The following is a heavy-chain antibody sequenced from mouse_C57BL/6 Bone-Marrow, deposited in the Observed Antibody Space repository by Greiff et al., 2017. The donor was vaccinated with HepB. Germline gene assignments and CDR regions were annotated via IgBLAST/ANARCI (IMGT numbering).Heavy chain of an antibody. CDR2: ISYDGSN. CDR1: GYSITSGYY. CDR3: ARGITTVVDPNGYFDV. V-gene: IGHV3-6*01. J-gene: IGHJ1*03. D-gene: IGHD1-1*01. Sequence: EVKLMESGPGLVKPSQSLSLTCSVTGYSITSGYYWNWIRQFPGNKLEWMGYISYDGSNNYNPSLKNRISITRDTSKKQFFLKLNSVTTEDTATYYCARGITTVVDPNGYFDVWGTGTTVTVSS.